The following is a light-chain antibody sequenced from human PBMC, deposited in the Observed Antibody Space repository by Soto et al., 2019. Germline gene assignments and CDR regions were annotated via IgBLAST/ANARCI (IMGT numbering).Light chain of an antibody. CDR3: KSYAGSNTYV. V-gene: IGLV2-8*01. CDR1: KNDIGVYDF. J-gene: IGLJ1*01. Sequence: QADLTHPPSAAWSPGQSVTISYKVTKNDIGVYDFVSWYQHHPGKAPRLIIYEVFQRPSGVPDRFSGSKSGNTASLTVSGLQAADEADYFCKSYAGSNTYVFGSGTKVTV. CDR2: EVF.